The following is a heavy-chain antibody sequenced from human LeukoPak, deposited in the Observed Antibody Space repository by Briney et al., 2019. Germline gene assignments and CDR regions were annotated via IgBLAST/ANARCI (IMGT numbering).Heavy chain of an antibody. CDR2: ISAYNGNT. CDR3: ARDQAATNTQVRFCLD. V-gene: IGHV1-18*01. D-gene: IGHD3-9*01. CDR1: GYTFTSYG. Sequence: ASVKVSCTASGYTFTSYGISWVRQAPGQGLEWMGWISAYNGNTNFAQKLQGRVTMTTDTSTSTAYMDLRSLRSDDTAVYYCARDQAATNTQVRFCLDWGQGTLVTVSS. J-gene: IGHJ4*02.